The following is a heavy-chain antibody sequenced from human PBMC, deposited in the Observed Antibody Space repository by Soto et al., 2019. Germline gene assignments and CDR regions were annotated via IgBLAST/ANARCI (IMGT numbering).Heavy chain of an antibody. CDR2: IWYDGSNK. J-gene: IGHJ6*02. D-gene: IGHD6-13*01. CDR3: ARERTYSTSWGKNYYYYYGMDV. Sequence: GGSLRLSCAASGFTFSSYGMHWVRQAPGKGLEWVAVIWYDGSNKYYADSVKGRFTISRDNSKNTLYLQMNSLRAEDTAVYYCARERTYSTSWGKNYYYYYGMDVWGQGTTVTVSS. CDR1: GFTFSSYG. V-gene: IGHV3-33*01.